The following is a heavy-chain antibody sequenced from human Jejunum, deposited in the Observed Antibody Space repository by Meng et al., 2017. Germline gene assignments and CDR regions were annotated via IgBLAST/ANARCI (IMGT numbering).Heavy chain of an antibody. Sequence: QLQLLESGSGLMRPSQTLSLTCTVSGDSVRSGAYSWSWIRKAPGKGLEWVGYIYRDGNASYNPALKSRATLSVDTSKDQFSLSLKSVTAADTAVYYCASLSRNSAAWDYWGQGTLVTVSS. J-gene: IGHJ4*02. CDR3: ASLSRNSAAWDY. D-gene: IGHD1-14*01. CDR1: GDSVRSGAYS. V-gene: IGHV4-30-2*01. CDR2: IYRDGNA.